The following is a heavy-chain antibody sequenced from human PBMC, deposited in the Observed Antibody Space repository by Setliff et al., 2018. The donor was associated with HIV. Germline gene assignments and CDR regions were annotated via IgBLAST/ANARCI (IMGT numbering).Heavy chain of an antibody. J-gene: IGHJ5*02. Sequence: GESLKISCAASGFTFSSYAITWVRQAPGKGLEWVSAISGSGDSTFYADSVQGRFTISRDNSKNTLYLQMNGLRAEDTAVYYCAKAQWLLSHWGFDPWGQGTLVTVSS. CDR1: GFTFSSYA. CDR2: ISGSGDST. CDR3: AKAQWLLSHWGFDP. D-gene: IGHD3-3*01. V-gene: IGHV3-23*01.